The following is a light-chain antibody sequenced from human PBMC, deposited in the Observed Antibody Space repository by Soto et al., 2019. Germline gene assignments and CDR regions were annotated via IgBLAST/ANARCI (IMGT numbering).Light chain of an antibody. CDR2: DAS. CDR3: QQYGSSPAT. CDR1: QSVSNY. J-gene: IGKJ2*01. V-gene: IGKV3-11*01. Sequence: ENVLTQSPATLSLSPGERATLSCRASQSVSNYVAWYQQKPGQAPRLLIYDASNRATGIPARFSGSGSGTDFTLTISSLEPEDFAVYYCQQYGSSPATFGQGTKLEIK.